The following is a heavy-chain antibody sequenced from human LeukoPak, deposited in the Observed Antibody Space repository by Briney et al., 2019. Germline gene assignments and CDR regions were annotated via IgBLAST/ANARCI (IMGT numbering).Heavy chain of an antibody. D-gene: IGHD3-10*01. J-gene: IGHJ4*02. V-gene: IGHV1-2*02. CDR3: ARGGDRDY. CDR2: INPKSGAT. Sequence: ASVKVSCKTSGYTFTDYYLHWVRQAPGQGLQWMGWINPKSGATNYAQNFQGRVTMTGDTSLSTAYVELSRVTPDDTAVYYCARGGDRDYWGQGTLVTVS. CDR1: GYTFTDYY.